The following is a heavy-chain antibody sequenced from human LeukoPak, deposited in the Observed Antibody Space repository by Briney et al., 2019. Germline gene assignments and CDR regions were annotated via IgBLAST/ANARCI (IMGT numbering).Heavy chain of an antibody. J-gene: IGHJ4*02. D-gene: IGHD4-17*01. CDR3: AHAMTTVTFFDY. V-gene: IGHV2-5*02. CDR1: GFSLNTGGVG. Sequence: ESGPTLVNPTQTLTLTCTFSGFSLNTGGVGVGWIRRPPAKALEWLALIYWDDDKRYSPSLKSRPTITKDTSKNQVVLTMTNMDPVDTATYYCAHAMTTVTFFDYWGQGTLVTVSS. CDR2: IYWDDDK.